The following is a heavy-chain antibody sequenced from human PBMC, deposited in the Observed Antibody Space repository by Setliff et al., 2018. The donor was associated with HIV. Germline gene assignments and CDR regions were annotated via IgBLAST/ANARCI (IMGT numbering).Heavy chain of an antibody. V-gene: IGHV4-38-2*01. CDR1: GYSISSGSY. D-gene: IGHD3-22*01. CDR2: IYHSGST. Sequence: PSDTLSLTCAVSGYSISSGSYCGWIRQPPGKGLEWIGSIYHSGSTYYNPSLKRRVTIAVYTSKNPFSLKLSSVTAADTAVYYCARADDYYDSSGYYRYYYYGMDVWGQGTTVTVSS. J-gene: IGHJ6*02. CDR3: ARADDYYDSSGYYRYYYYGMDV.